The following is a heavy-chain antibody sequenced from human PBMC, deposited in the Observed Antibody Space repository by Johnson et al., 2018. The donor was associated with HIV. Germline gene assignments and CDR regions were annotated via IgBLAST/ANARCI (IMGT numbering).Heavy chain of an antibody. CDR2: IGTAGDT. CDR1: GFTFSSYA. CDR3: ARVTLVLDI. Sequence: MLLVESGGGLVQPGGSLRLSCAASGFTFSSYAMSWVRQAPGKGLEWVSAIGTAGDTYYPGSVKGRFTISRENAKNTLYLQMNSLRAEDTAVYYCARVTLVLDIWGQGTMVTVSS. J-gene: IGHJ3*02. V-gene: IGHV3-23*04. D-gene: IGHD4-23*01.